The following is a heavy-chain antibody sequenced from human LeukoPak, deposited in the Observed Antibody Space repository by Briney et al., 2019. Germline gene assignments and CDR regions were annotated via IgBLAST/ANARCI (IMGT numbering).Heavy chain of an antibody. CDR1: GLSLSTNGMG. Sequence: SGPTLVNPTPTLTLTCTFSGLSLSTNGMGVTWIRQPPGKALEWLAHIDWDDDKYYSTSLKTRLTISKDTSKNQVVLTMTNMDPVDTATYYRARIEKTRSGYYLLGYWGQGILVTVSS. CDR3: ARIEKTRSGYYLLGY. CDR2: IDWDDDK. V-gene: IGHV2-70*01. D-gene: IGHD3-22*01. J-gene: IGHJ4*02.